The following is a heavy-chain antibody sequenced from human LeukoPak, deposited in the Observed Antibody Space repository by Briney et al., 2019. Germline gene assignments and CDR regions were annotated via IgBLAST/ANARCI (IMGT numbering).Heavy chain of an antibody. CDR2: IYYSGST. J-gene: IGHJ4*02. D-gene: IGHD6-19*01. CDR1: GVSISSYY. CDR3: ARAATSSGWYIGY. V-gene: IGHV4-59*01. Sequence: NASETLSLTCTVSGVSISSYYWSWIRQPPGKGLEWIGYIYYSGSTNYNPSLKSRVTISVDTSKNQFSLKLSSVTAADTAVYYCARAATSSGWYIGYWGQGTLVTVSS.